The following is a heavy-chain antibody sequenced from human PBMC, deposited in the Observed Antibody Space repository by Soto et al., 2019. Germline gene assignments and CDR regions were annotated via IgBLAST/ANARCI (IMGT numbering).Heavy chain of an antibody. CDR2: INHSGST. Sequence: SETLSLTCAVYGASFSDYYCSWIRQPPGKGPEWIGEINHSGSTNYNPSLKSRVTISVDTSKNQFSLKLTSVTAADTAVYYCARGPYYYGTSGYYPAFWYFDHWGQGSLVTVSS. D-gene: IGHD3-22*01. V-gene: IGHV4-34*01. J-gene: IGHJ4*02. CDR3: ARGPYYYGTSGYYPAFWYFDH. CDR1: GASFSDYY.